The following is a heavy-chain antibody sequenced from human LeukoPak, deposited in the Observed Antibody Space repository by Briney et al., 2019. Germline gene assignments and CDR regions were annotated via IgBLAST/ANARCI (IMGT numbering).Heavy chain of an antibody. CDR1: GGSVGSENSY. Sequence: PSQTLSLTCTVSGGSVGSENSYWNWIRQPAGKGLEWIGRIYAAGSSTYNPSLKSRVTILVDTSKNQFSLRLTSMTAADTAVYYCARGYYRTWGQGILVTVSS. CDR3: ARGYYRT. D-gene: IGHD3-16*02. V-gene: IGHV4-61*02. CDR2: IYAAGSS. J-gene: IGHJ4*02.